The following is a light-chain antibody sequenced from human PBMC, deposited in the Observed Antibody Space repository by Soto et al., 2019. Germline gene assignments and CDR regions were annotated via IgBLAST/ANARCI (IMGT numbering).Light chain of an antibody. J-gene: IGLJ3*02. CDR3: TSYKNINTWV. Sequence: QSALTQPASVSASPGQSIAISCTGTSSDVGGHNHVSWYQQHPNKAPKLMIYEVSNRPSGVSDRFSGSKSGNTASLTISALQAEYGADYYCTSYKNINTWVFGGGTKRTVL. CDR1: SSDVGGHNH. V-gene: IGLV2-14*01. CDR2: EVS.